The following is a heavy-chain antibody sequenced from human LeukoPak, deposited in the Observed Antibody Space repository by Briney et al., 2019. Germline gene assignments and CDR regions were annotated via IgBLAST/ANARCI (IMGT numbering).Heavy chain of an antibody. CDR3: AKDLGIAAAQDY. J-gene: IGHJ4*02. V-gene: IGHV3-33*06. Sequence: AGSLRLSCAASGFTFSSYGMHWVRQAPGKGLEWVAVIWYDGSNKYYADSVKGRFTISRDNSKNTLYLQMNSLRAEDTAVYYCAKDLGIAAAQDYWGQGTLVTVSS. D-gene: IGHD6-13*01. CDR1: GFTFSSYG. CDR2: IWYDGSNK.